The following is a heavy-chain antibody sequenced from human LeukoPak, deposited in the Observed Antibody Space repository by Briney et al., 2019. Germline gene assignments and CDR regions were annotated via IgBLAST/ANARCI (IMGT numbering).Heavy chain of an antibody. V-gene: IGHV4-31*02. CDR2: IYYSRSP. D-gene: IGHD3-10*01. J-gene: IGHJ4*02. Sequence: CIRYIYYSRSPSYNPSLKSRVTISVAPSKTQFSLKLSSVTAADTAVYYCARGGSATAPFDYWGQGTLVTVSS. CDR3: ARGGSATAPFDY.